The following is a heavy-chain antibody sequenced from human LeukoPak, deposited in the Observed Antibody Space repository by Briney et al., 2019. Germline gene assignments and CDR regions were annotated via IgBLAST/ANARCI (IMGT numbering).Heavy chain of an antibody. J-gene: IGHJ3*01. V-gene: IGHV3-23*01. CDR3: AKGKVNHDGAFDL. D-gene: IGHD1-14*01. CDR2: ISASGGRT. Sequence: GGPLRLSCAASGFTFSSYAMSWVRQAPGKGPEWVSGISASGGRTYYADSVKGRSKNTVYLQMNSLRAEDTAVYYCAKGKVNHDGAFDLWGQGTMVTVSS. CDR1: GFTFSSYA.